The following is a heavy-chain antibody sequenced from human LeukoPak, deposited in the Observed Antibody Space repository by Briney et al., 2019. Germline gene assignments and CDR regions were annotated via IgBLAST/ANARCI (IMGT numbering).Heavy chain of an antibody. Sequence: GGSLRLSCAASGFTFSSYGMSWVRQAPGKGLEWVSAISGSGGSTYYADSVKGRFTISRDNSKNTLYLRMSSLRAEDTAVYYCAKDPKYYYDSSGVPIWGQGTMVTVSS. V-gene: IGHV3-23*01. D-gene: IGHD3-22*01. CDR1: GFTFSSYG. CDR3: AKDPKYYYDSSGVPI. CDR2: ISGSGGST. J-gene: IGHJ3*02.